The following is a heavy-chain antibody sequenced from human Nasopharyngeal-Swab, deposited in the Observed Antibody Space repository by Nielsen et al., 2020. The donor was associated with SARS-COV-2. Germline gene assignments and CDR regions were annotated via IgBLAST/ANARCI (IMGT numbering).Heavy chain of an antibody. CDR3: ARGVVGNYDYVWGSYRYDNWFDP. V-gene: IGHV4-59*01. D-gene: IGHD3-16*02. J-gene: IGHJ5*02. CDR2: IYYSGST. Sequence: WIRQPPGKGLEWIGYIYYSGSTNYNPSLKSRVTTSVDTSKNQFSLKLSSVTAADTAVYYCARGVVGNYDYVWGSYRYDNWFDPWGQGTLVTVSS.